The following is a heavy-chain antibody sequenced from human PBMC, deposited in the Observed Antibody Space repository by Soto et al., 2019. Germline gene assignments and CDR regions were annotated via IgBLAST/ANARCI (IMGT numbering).Heavy chain of an antibody. CDR2: IIPVFGTA. Sequence: VASVKVSCKASGGTFSSYAISWVRQAPGQGLEWMGGIIPVFGTANYAQKFQGRVTITADESTSTAYMELSSLRSEDTAVYYCAREYRLLSYCSSTSCYTGYYYGMDVWGQGTTVTVSS. D-gene: IGHD2-2*02. J-gene: IGHJ6*02. CDR3: AREYRLLSYCSSTSCYTGYYYGMDV. CDR1: GGTFSSYA. V-gene: IGHV1-69*13.